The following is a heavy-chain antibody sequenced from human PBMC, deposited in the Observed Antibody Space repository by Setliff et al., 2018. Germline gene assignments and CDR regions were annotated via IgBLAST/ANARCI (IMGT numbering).Heavy chain of an antibody. D-gene: IGHD3-22*01. CDR2: ISHSANE. Sequence: SETLSLTCTVSGGSISDNNYYWGWIRQSPGKELEWIGGISHSANEYYNPSFRTGVTISVDMSKNQFFLNLDSVTAADTAVYYCARRDSTGYYGYSFDFWGQGTLVTVSS. V-gene: IGHV4-39*01. CDR1: GGSISDNNYY. J-gene: IGHJ4*02. CDR3: ARRDSTGYYGYSFDF.